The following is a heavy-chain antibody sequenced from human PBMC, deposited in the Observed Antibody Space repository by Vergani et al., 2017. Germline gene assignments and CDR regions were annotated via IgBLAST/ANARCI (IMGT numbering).Heavy chain of an antibody. CDR3: ARGGLGYCSSTSCPPEYYYYYYMDV. J-gene: IGHJ6*03. CDR1: GGTFSSSA. CDR2: FIPIFGTA. V-gene: IGHV1-69*01. D-gene: IGHD2-2*01. Sequence: QVQLVQSGAEVKKPGSSVKVSCKASGGTFSSSAISCVRQAPGQGLEWMGGFIPIFGTANYAQKFQGRVTLTADESTSTAYMELSSLRSEDTAVYYCARGGLGYCSSTSCPPEYYYYYYMDVWGKGTTVTVSS.